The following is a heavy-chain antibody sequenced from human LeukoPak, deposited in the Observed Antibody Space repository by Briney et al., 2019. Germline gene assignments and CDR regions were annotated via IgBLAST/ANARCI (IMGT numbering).Heavy chain of an antibody. CDR1: EFTFSSYW. D-gene: IGHD4-17*01. CDR3: ARLGARQILEY. Sequence: GGSLRLSCVASEFTFSSYWMSWVRQAPGKGLEWVANIKQDGGEEYYLDSVKGRFTVSRDNAKNSLYLQMNSLRAEDTAVYYCARLGARQILEYWGQGTLVTVSS. V-gene: IGHV3-7*01. J-gene: IGHJ4*02. CDR2: IKQDGGEE.